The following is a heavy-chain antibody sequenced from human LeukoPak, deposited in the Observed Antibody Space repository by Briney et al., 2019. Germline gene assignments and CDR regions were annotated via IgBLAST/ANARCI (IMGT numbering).Heavy chain of an antibody. CDR1: GFTFTSYW. Sequence: GGSLRLSCAASGFTFTSYWMSWFRQPPGKGLEWVANIKQDGSEKHYVDSVKGRFTISRDNAKNSLYLQMNSLRAEDTAVYFCARGKSDAYGLEDDWGQGTLVTVSA. J-gene: IGHJ4*02. D-gene: IGHD4-17*01. CDR2: IKQDGSEK. CDR3: ARGKSDAYGLEDD. V-gene: IGHV3-7*01.